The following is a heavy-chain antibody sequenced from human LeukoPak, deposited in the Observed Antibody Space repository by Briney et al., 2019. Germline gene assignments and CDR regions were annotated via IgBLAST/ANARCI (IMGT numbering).Heavy chain of an antibody. Sequence: PSQTLSLTCAVSGGSISSGGYSWSWIRQPPGKGLEWIGYIYYSGSTYYNPSLKSRVTMSVDTSKNQFSLKLTSVTAADTAVYYCARIHSSSWSYYFDYWGQGTLVTVSS. CDR2: IYYSGST. V-gene: IGHV4-30-4*07. J-gene: IGHJ4*02. CDR3: ARIHSSSWSYYFDY. CDR1: GGSISSGGYS. D-gene: IGHD6-13*01.